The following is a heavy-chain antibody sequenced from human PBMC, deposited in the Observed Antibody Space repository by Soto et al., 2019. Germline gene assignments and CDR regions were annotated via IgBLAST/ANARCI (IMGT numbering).Heavy chain of an antibody. J-gene: IGHJ4*02. V-gene: IGHV1-18*01. D-gene: IGHD3-10*01. Sequence: ASVKVSCKASGYTFTSYGISWVRQAPGQGLEWMGWISAYNGSTNYAQKLQGRVTMTTDTSTSTAYMELRSLRSDDTAVYYCARVASGVTMVRGVPDYWGQGTLVTVSS. CDR2: ISAYNGST. CDR3: ARVASGVTMVRGVPDY. CDR1: GYTFTSYG.